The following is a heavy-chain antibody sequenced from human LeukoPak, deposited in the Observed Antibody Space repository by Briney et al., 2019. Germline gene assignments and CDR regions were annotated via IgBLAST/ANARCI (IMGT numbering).Heavy chain of an antibody. Sequence: SGGSLRLSCAASGFTFSDYYMSWIRLAPGKGLEWVSYISSSSSYTNYADSVKGRFTISRDNAKNSLYLQMNSLRAEDAAVYYCARVAYGYSVDYWGQGTLVTVSS. CDR3: ARVAYGYSVDY. CDR2: ISSSSSYT. J-gene: IGHJ4*02. CDR1: GFTFSDYY. D-gene: IGHD5-18*01. V-gene: IGHV3-11*06.